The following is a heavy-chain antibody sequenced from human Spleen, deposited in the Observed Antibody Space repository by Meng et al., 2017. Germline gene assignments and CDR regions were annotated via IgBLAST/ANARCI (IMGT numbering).Heavy chain of an antibody. Sequence: VRLRESGPGLVRPSETLSLTCTVSGGSVSSGSYYWSWIRQPPGKGLEWIGYIYYSGSTSYNPSLKSRVTISVDTSKNQFSLKLSSVTAADTAVYYCARGKGYSSGWTDWYFDLWGRGTLVTVSS. CDR3: ARGKGYSSGWTDWYFDL. D-gene: IGHD6-19*01. J-gene: IGHJ2*01. V-gene: IGHV4-61*01. CDR1: GGSVSSGSYY. CDR2: IYYSGST.